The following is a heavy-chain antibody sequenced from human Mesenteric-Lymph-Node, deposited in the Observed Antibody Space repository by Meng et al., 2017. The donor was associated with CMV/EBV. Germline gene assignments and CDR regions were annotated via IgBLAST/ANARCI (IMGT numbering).Heavy chain of an antibody. J-gene: IGHJ5*02. CDR3: ARDLYCSSTTCYTSSWVRGNWFDP. CDR2: ISSSGSST. V-gene: IGHV3-11*04. Sequence: GESLKISCAASGFTFSDYYLSWIRQAPGKGLEWVSYISSSGSSTYYADSVRGRFFISRDNAKNSLYLQMNSMRGEDTAVYFCARDLYCSSTTCYTSSWVRGNWFDPWGQGTLVTVSS. CDR1: GFTFSDYY. D-gene: IGHD2-2*02.